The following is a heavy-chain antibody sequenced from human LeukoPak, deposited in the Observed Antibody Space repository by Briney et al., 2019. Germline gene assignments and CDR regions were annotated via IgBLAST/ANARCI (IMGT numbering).Heavy chain of an antibody. D-gene: IGHD2-8*02. CDR3: ARVSGDSFDY. J-gene: IGHJ4*02. CDR1: GFTFSSYS. V-gene: IGHV3-21*01. CDR2: ISSGSNYI. Sequence: GGSLRLSCAASGFTFSSYSMNWVRQAPGKGLEWVSSISSGSNYIYYADSVKGRFAISRDNAKNSLSLQMNSLRAEDTTVYYCARVSGDSFDYWGQGTLVAVSS.